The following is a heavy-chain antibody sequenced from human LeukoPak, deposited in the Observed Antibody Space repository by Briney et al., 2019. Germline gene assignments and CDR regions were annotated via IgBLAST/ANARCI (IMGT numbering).Heavy chain of an antibody. CDR3: ARGAWATRLGS. V-gene: IGHV4-34*01. J-gene: IGHJ4*02. D-gene: IGHD2-15*01. CDR1: GESLNSYY. Sequence: SSETLSLTCAVYGESLNSYYWSWVRQPPGEGLEWIGEIYESGTTEYNPSLKSRVTISMVPSKQQFSLSLSSVTAADTAVYYCARGAWATRLGSWGLGTPVIVSS. CDR2: IYESGTT.